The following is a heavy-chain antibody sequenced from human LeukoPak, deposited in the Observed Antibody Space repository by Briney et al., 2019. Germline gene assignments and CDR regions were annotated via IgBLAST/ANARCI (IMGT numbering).Heavy chain of an antibody. V-gene: IGHV4-31*03. Sequence: SETLSLTCTVSGVSISSGGYYWSWIRQHPGKGLEWIGYIYYSGSTYYNPSLKSRATISVDTSKNQFSLKLSSVTAADTAVYYCARARRCGGDCYGTFDYWGQGTLVTVSS. CDR3: ARARRCGGDCYGTFDY. CDR2: IYYSGST. J-gene: IGHJ4*02. CDR1: GVSISSGGYY. D-gene: IGHD2-21*02.